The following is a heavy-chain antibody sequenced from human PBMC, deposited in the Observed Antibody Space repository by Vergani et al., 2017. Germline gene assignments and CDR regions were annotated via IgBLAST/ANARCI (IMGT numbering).Heavy chain of an antibody. J-gene: IGHJ6*04. Sequence: VESGGGLVQPGGSLRLSCTVSGFTFSSNDFHWVRQTAGKGLEWVSSIGVDGDRYYSDSVKGRFTISRDNGQSYLYLDMDNLRVEDTAEYFCAKEFCGTGNCYGWNHLEVWGEGTSVTVSS. CDR3: AKEFCGTGNCYGWNHLEV. D-gene: IGHD1-1*01. CDR1: GFTFSSND. CDR2: IGVDGDR. V-gene: IGHV3-13*01.